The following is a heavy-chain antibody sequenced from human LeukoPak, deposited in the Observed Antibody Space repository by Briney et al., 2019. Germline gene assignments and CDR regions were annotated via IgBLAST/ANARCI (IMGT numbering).Heavy chain of an antibody. CDR1: GLAFSTYA. D-gene: IGHD6-25*01. Sequence: GGSLRPSCAASGLAFSTYALTWVRHGPGKGLEWVAAISGSGSNTYYADSVKGRFTISRDNAKNSLYLQMDSLRAEDTAVYYCVRHGYDGFDMWGQGTLVTVSS. CDR2: ISGSGSNT. CDR3: VRHGYDGFDM. V-gene: IGHV3-23*01. J-gene: IGHJ3*02.